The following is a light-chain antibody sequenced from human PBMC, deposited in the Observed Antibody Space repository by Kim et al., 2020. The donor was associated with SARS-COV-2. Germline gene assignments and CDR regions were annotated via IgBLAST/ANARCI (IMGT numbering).Light chain of an antibody. Sequence: PGQTASITCPGDKLGDKYACWYQQKPGQSPVLVIYQDSKRPSGIPERFSGSNSGNTATLTISGTQAMDEADYYCQAWDSSTAHVVFGGGTQLTVL. V-gene: IGLV3-1*01. CDR2: QDS. CDR1: KLGDKY. CDR3: QAWDSSTAHVV. J-gene: IGLJ2*01.